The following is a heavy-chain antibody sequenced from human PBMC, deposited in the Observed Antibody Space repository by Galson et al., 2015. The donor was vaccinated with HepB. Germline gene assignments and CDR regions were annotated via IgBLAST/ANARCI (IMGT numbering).Heavy chain of an antibody. CDR2: VNLDGSEM. Sequence: SLRLSCAASGLTFSGYWMSWVRQVSGKGLEWVADVNLDGSEMYYADSVKGRFTISRDNAERSMSLHMYSLRAEDTAVYYCAREVMIRTLAHKTPDYWGQGNLVTVAS. CDR3: AREVMIRTLAHKTPDY. CDR1: GLTFSGYW. D-gene: IGHD3-16*01. V-gene: IGHV3-7*03. J-gene: IGHJ4*02.